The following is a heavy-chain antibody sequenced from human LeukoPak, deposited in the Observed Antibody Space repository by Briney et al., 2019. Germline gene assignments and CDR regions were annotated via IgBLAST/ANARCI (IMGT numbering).Heavy chain of an antibody. CDR1: GLRFSNTY. CDR3: ARVVWDNHPYYVAV. D-gene: IGHD3-16*01. J-gene: IGHJ6*04. CDR2: IIDEGYTK. Sequence: GGSLRLSCTASGLRFSNTYMTWIRQAPGKGLEWISFIIDEGYTKHLAESVKGRFIVSRDNAKKSMYLQMDHLRDEGAAVSYGARVVWDNHPYYVAVWGRRTPVTVSS. V-gene: IGHV3-11*01.